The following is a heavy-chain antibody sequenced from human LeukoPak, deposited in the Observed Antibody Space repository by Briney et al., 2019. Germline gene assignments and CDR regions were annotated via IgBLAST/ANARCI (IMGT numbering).Heavy chain of an antibody. Sequence: GASVKVSCKASGGTFSSYAISWVRQAPGQGLEWMGGIIPIFGTANYAQKFQGRVTITADESTSTAYMELSSLRSEDTAVYYCASGRYNWNLQEFDYWGQGTLVTVSS. J-gene: IGHJ4*02. D-gene: IGHD1-20*01. CDR2: IIPIFGTA. V-gene: IGHV1-69*01. CDR3: ASGRYNWNLQEFDY. CDR1: GGTFSSYA.